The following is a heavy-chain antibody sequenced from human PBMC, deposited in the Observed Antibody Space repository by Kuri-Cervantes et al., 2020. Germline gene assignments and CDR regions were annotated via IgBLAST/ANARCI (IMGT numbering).Heavy chain of an antibody. CDR3: ARDGLSSRYLDPPNYDFWSGFEGAYYYGMDV. V-gene: IGHV1-18*01. Sequence: ASVKVSCKASGYTFTSYGISWVRQAPGQGLEWMGWISAYNGNTNYAQKLQGRVTMTTDTSTSTAYMELRSPRSDDTAVYYCARDGLSSRYLDPPNYDFWSGFEGAYYYGMDVWGQGTTVTVSS. D-gene: IGHD3-3*01. CDR1: GYTFTSYG. CDR2: ISAYNGNT. J-gene: IGHJ6*02.